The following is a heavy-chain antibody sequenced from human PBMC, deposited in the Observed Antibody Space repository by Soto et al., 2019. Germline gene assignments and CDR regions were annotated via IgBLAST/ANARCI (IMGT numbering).Heavy chain of an antibody. Sequence: ASVKVSCKVSGYTLTELSMHWVRQAPGKGLEWMGGFDPEDGETIYAQKFQGRVTMTEDTSTDTAYMELSSLRSEDTAVYYCATGNYQYYDFWSGYLNWGQGTLVTVS. CDR1: GYTLTELS. CDR2: FDPEDGET. CDR3: ATGNYQYYDFWSGYLN. J-gene: IGHJ4*02. V-gene: IGHV1-24*01. D-gene: IGHD3-3*01.